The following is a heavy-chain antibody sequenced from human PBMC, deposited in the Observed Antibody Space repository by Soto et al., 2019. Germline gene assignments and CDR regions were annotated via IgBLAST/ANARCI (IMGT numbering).Heavy chain of an antibody. CDR2: SYSGGRT. J-gene: IGHJ4*02. V-gene: IGHV3-53*01. Sequence: EVQLVESGGGLIQPGGSLRLSCAASGFTVSSNYMSWVRQAPGKGLEWVSISYSGGRTYYADSVKGRFTISRDNSKNMLYLQMNSLRAEDTAVYYCSSPTGDPRGRGYYFDYWGQGTLVTVSS. D-gene: IGHD7-27*01. CDR1: GFTVSSNY. CDR3: SSPTGDPRGRGYYFDY.